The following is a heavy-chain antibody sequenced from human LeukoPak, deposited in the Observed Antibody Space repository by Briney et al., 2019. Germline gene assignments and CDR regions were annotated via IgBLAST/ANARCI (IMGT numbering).Heavy chain of an antibody. CDR1: GFTFSTYA. V-gene: IGHV3-23*01. CDR2: ISGSGDST. J-gene: IGHJ6*02. D-gene: IGHD6-19*01. Sequence: GGSLRLSCAASGFTFSTYAMSWVRQAPGKGLEWVSAISGSGDSTYYADSVKGRFTISRDNSENTLYLQMNSLRAEDTAVYYCAKGQVGWYYFTMDVWGQGTTVTVSS. CDR3: AKGQVGWYYFTMDV.